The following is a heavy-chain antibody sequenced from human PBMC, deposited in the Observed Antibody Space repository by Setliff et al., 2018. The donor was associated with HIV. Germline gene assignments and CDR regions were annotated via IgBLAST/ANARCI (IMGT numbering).Heavy chain of an antibody. Sequence: PSETLSLTCAVSSYSISSAYYWGWIRQPPGKGLEWIGSIYHSGSTHYNPSLKSRVTISVDMSRNQFSLKLSSVTAADTAVYYCARHPVDTAMVYWYFDLWGRGTLVTVSS. J-gene: IGHJ2*01. CDR1: SYSISSAYY. CDR3: ARHPVDTAMVYWYFDL. D-gene: IGHD5-18*01. V-gene: IGHV4-38-2*01. CDR2: IYHSGST.